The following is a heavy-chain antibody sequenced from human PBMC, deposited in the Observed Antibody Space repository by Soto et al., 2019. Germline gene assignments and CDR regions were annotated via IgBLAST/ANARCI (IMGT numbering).Heavy chain of an antibody. V-gene: IGHV3-23*01. J-gene: IGHJ4*02. Sequence: EVQLLESGGGLVQPGGSLRLSCAVSGITFSSYAMTWVRQAPGKGLQWVSTISGSGGTTGTYYADSVKGRFTVSRDNSKNTLYLQMHSLRAEDTAVYYCTPGGGLLSSGWYKYYFDYLGQGTLLTVSS. CDR2: ISGSGGTTGT. CDR1: GITFSSYA. CDR3: TPGGGLLSSGWYKYYFDY. D-gene: IGHD6-19*01.